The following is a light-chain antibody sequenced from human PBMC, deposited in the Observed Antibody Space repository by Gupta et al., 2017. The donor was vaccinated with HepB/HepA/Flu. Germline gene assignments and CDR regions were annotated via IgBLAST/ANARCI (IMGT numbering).Light chain of an antibody. CDR2: KVS. CDR1: QSLVHTDGYSY. Sequence: VLIQSPPSLPVSPGQSASICCKSSQSLVHTDGYSYLNWFHQRPGQSPRRLIYKVSNRDSGVPDRFSGSGAGTDFTLKISKVEAEDVGVYYCMQGTFWRTFGQGTKVEI. J-gene: IGKJ1*01. CDR3: MQGTFWRT. V-gene: IGKV2-30*02.